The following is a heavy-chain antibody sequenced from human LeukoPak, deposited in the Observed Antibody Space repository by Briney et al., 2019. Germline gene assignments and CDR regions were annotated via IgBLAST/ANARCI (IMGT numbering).Heavy chain of an antibody. J-gene: IGHJ4*02. CDR3: VRSGRDGYILPLDY. CDR1: GGSISSYY. Sequence: SETLSLTRTVSGGSISSYYWSWIRQPPGKGLEWIGYIYTSGSTNYNPSLKSRVTISVDTSKNQFTLKLSSVTAADTAVYYCVRSGRDGYILPLDYWGQGTLVTVSS. V-gene: IGHV4-4*09. CDR2: IYTSGST. D-gene: IGHD5-24*01.